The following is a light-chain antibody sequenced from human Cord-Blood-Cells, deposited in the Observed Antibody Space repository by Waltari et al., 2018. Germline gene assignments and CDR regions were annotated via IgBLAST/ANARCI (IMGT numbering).Light chain of an antibody. CDR3: CSYAGSSTWV. CDR2: VGS. J-gene: IGLJ3*02. V-gene: IGLV2-23*01. Sequence: QSALTQPASVSGSPGQSITLSCTGTSSTVGSYNLASWYQQHPGTAPRLMLYVGSKLPSGVSNRFAGSKSGNTACLTISGLHAEDEADYYCCSYAGSSTWVFGGGTKLTVL. CDR1: SSTVGSYNL.